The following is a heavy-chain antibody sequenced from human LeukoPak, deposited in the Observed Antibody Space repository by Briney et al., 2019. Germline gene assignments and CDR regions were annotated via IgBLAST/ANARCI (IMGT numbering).Heavy chain of an antibody. CDR3: AKDWAIAGSYYCMDV. CDR2: IRYDGSNK. V-gene: IGHV3-30*02. J-gene: IGHJ6*03. D-gene: IGHD2-2*01. CDR1: GFTFSSYG. Sequence: GGSLRLSCAASGFTFSSYGMHWVRQAPGKGLEWVAFIRYDGSNKYYADSVKGRFTISRDNSKNTLYLQMNSLRAEDTAVYYCAKDWAIAGSYYCMDVWGKGATVTISS.